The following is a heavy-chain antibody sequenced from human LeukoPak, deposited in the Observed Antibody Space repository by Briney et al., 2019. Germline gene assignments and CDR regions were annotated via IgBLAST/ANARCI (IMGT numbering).Heavy chain of an antibody. V-gene: IGHV4-4*07. J-gene: IGHJ6*03. Sequence: SETLSLTCTVSEDSISSYYYNWIRQPAGKGLEWMGRIYISGSANYNPSLKSRVTMSVDTSKNQFSLRLSSVTAADTAVYYCARGRYMDVWGKGTTVTVSS. CDR1: EDSISSYY. CDR2: IYISGSA. CDR3: ARGRYMDV.